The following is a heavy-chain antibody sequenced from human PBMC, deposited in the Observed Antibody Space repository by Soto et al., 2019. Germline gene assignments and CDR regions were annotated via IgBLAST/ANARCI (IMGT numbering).Heavy chain of an antibody. D-gene: IGHD4-4*01. Sequence: ASVKVSCKASGYTFTSYYINWVRQSTVQGLEWMGWMNPNSGNTGYAQKFQGRVTMTRNTSISTAYMELSSLRSEDTAVYYCARGVYSNYNWFDPWGQGTLVTVSS. V-gene: IGHV1-8*01. CDR1: GYTFTSYY. CDR3: ARGVYSNYNWFDP. CDR2: MNPNSGNT. J-gene: IGHJ5*02.